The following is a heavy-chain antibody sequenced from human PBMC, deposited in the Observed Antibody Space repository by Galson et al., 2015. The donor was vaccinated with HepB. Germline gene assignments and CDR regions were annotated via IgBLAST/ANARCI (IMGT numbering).Heavy chain of an antibody. J-gene: IGHJ4*02. D-gene: IGHD2-2*01. CDR3: ARDSNPGVVSTDHYFDY. V-gene: IGHV1-3*01. Sequence: SVKVSCKASGYTFTNYAMHWVRQAPGQRLEWMGWINAGNGNTKYSQKFQGRVTITRDTSASTAYMELSRSEDTAVYYCARDSNPGVVSTDHYFDYWGQGTLVTVSS. CDR2: INAGNGNT. CDR1: GYTFTNYA.